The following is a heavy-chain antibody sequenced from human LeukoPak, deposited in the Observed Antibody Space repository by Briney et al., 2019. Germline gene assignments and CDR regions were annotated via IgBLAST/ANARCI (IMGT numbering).Heavy chain of an antibody. J-gene: IGHJ5*02. CDR2: INHSGST. Sequence: SETLSLTCAVYGGSFSGYYWSWIRQPPGKGLEWIGEINHSGSTNYNPSLKSRVTISVDTSKNQFPLKLSSVTAADTAVYYCARVSKGYSYGYSWFDPWGQGTLVTVSS. V-gene: IGHV4-34*01. D-gene: IGHD5-18*01. CDR3: ARVSKGYSYGYSWFDP. CDR1: GGSFSGYY.